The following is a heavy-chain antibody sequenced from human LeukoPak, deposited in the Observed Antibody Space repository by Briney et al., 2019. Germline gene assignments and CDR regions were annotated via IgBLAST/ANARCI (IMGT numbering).Heavy chain of an antibody. J-gene: IGHJ4*02. CDR2: ISSSSSYI. CDR3: ARALPGSYGYY. V-gene: IGHV3-21*01. D-gene: IGHD1-26*01. Sequence: GGSLRLSCAASGFTFSSYSMNWVRQAPGKGLEWVSSISSSSSYICYADSVKGRFTISRDNAKNSLYLQMNSLRAEVTAVYYCARALPGSYGYYWGQGTLVTVSS. CDR1: GFTFSSYS.